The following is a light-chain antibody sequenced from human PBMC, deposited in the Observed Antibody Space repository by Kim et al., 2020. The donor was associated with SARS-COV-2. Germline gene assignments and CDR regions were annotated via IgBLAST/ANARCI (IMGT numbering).Light chain of an antibody. CDR2: RNN. CDR3: AAWDDSLSAVV. CDR1: SSNIGRNY. J-gene: IGLJ2*01. Sequence: QSVLTQPPSASGTPGQRVTISCSGSSSNIGRNYVYWYQQLPGTAPKLLIYRNNQRPSGVPDRCSASKSGTSASLAISGLRSEDEADYHCAAWDDSLSAVVFGGGTQLTVL. V-gene: IGLV1-47*01.